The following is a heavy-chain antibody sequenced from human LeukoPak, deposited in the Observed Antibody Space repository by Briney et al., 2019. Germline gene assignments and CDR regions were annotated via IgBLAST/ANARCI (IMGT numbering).Heavy chain of an antibody. V-gene: IGHV1-8*01. CDR1: GYTFTSYD. J-gene: IGHJ4*02. Sequence: ASVKVSCKASGYTFTSYDINWVRQATGQGLEWMGWMNPNSGNTGYAQKFQGRVTMTRNTSISTAYMELSSLRSEDTAVYYCARDHVLLWFGELSFLDYWGQGTLVTVSS. CDR2: MNPNSGNT. D-gene: IGHD3-10*01. CDR3: ARDHVLLWFGELSFLDY.